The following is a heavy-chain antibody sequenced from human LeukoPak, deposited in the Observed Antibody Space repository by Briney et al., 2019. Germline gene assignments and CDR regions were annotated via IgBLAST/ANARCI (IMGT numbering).Heavy chain of an antibody. CDR2: IRYDGSNK. J-gene: IGHJ4*02. D-gene: IGHD3-16*01. V-gene: IGHV3-30*02. Sequence: GGSLRLSCAACGFTFSSYGMHWVRQAPGKGLEWVAFIRYDGSNKYYAVSVKGRCTISRDNSKNTLYLQMNSLRAEDTAVYYCAWGGYSKDYWGQGTLVTVSS. CDR3: AWGGYSKDY. CDR1: GFTFSSYG.